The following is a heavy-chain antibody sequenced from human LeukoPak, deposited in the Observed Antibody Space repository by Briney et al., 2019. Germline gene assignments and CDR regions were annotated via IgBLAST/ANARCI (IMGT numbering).Heavy chain of an antibody. CDR3: ATDPVGYCTANGCYSVDY. Sequence: GASVKVSFKVSGYTLSELSMHWVRQAPGKGLEWMGGFDPEDGETVYAQKFQGRLTMTEDTSTDTAYMELSSLRSDDTAVYYCATDPVGYCTANGCYSVDYWGQGTLVTVSS. CDR2: FDPEDGET. J-gene: IGHJ4*02. V-gene: IGHV1-24*01. CDR1: GYTLSELS. D-gene: IGHD2-15*01.